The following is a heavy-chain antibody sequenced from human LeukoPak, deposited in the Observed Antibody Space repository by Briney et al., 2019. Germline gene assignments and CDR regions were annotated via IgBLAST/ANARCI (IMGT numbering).Heavy chain of an antibody. J-gene: IGHJ4*02. D-gene: IGHD2-2*01. CDR2: IYSGGST. V-gene: IGHV3-66*01. CDR3: ARAIGNIVVVPAAMTRGADY. CDR1: GFTVSSNY. Sequence: GGSLRLSCAASGFTVSSNYMSWVRQAPGKGLEWVSVIYSGGSTYYADSVKGRFTISRDNSKNTLYLQMNSLRAEDTAVYYCARAIGNIVVVPAAMTRGADYWGQGTLVTVSS.